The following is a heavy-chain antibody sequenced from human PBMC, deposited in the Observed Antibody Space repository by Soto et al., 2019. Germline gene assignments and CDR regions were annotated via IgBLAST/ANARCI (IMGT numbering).Heavy chain of an antibody. Sequence: GESLKISCKGSGYSFTRYWIGWVLQVPGKGLEWMGIIYPGDSDTRYSPSFQGQVTISADKSISTAYLQWSSLKASDTAMYYCARIRNYYDSSGYYFDYWGQGTLVTVSS. CDR2: IYPGDSDT. CDR1: GYSFTRYW. V-gene: IGHV5-51*01. D-gene: IGHD3-22*01. J-gene: IGHJ4*02. CDR3: ARIRNYYDSSGYYFDY.